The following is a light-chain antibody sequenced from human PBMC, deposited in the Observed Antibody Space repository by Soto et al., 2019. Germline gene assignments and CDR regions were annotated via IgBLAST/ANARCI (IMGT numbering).Light chain of an antibody. V-gene: IGKV3-15*01. Sequence: EIVMTQSPATLSVSPGERATLSCRASQSVSTYLAWYQQKPGQAPRLLIYSASTRATGIPARFSGGGSGTEFTLTISSLQSEDFAVYICQKYNDWPPRWTFGQGTKVEIK. CDR1: QSVSTY. CDR2: SAS. CDR3: QKYNDWPPRWT. J-gene: IGKJ1*01.